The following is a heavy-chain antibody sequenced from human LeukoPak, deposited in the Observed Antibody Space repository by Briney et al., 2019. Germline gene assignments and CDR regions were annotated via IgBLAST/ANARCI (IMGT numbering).Heavy chain of an antibody. CDR1: GFTFSSYG. CDR2: IWYDGSNK. CDR3: ARDGRGWLQFTPNWFDP. Sequence: GGSLRLSCAASGFTFSSYGMHWVRQAPGKGLEWVAVIWYDGSNKYYADSVKGRFTISRDNSKNTLYLQMNSLRAEDTAVYYCARDGRGWLQFTPNWFDPWGQGTLVTVSS. V-gene: IGHV3-33*01. J-gene: IGHJ5*02. D-gene: IGHD5-24*01.